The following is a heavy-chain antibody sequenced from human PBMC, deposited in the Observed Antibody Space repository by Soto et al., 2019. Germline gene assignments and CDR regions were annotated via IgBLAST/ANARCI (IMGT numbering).Heavy chain of an antibody. CDR2: IRSQRYGGTP. V-gene: IGHV3-49*04. Sequence: EVQLVESGGDLVKRGRSLTLSCTTSGFTFGDYAMSWVRRAPGKGLEWISFIRSQRYGGTPEYAASVRGRFSLSRDDSKGIAYLQMNSLKTEDSAVYYCTRLPRHPRPPFDYWGQGTLVTVSS. CDR3: TRLPRHPRPPFDY. J-gene: IGHJ4*02. CDR1: GFTFGDYA.